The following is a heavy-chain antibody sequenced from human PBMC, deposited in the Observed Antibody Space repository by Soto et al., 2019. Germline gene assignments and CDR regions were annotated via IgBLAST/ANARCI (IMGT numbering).Heavy chain of an antibody. CDR2: VSPYNGNA. J-gene: IGHJ4*02. D-gene: IGHD2-8*01. CDR3: ARAISIIMAAPAY. CDR1: GYTFSNYA. Sequence: ASVKVSCKTSGYTFSNYAISWVRQAPGQGLEWMGWVSPYNGNANYTEKFQGRVSMTTDTSTTTAYMELTSLTSDDTAIYYCARAISIIMAAPAYWGKGTRVTVSS. V-gene: IGHV1-18*04.